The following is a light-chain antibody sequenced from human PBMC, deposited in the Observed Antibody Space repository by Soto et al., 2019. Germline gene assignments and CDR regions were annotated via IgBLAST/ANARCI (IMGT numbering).Light chain of an antibody. Sequence: QSALTQPASVSGSPGQSITISCTGTSSDVGGYNYVSWYQQHPGKAPKLMIYDVSNRPSGVSKRFSGSKSGNTGSLTISGLQADDEADYYCSSYTSSSTPMVFGGGTKVTVL. V-gene: IGLV2-14*01. J-gene: IGLJ2*01. CDR2: DVS. CDR3: SSYTSSSTPMV. CDR1: SSDVGGYNY.